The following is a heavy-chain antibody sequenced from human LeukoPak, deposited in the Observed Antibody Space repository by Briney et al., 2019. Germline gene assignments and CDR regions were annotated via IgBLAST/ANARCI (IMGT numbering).Heavy chain of an antibody. J-gene: IGHJ4*02. CDR2: ISWNSGSI. CDR1: GFTFDDYA. D-gene: IGHD6-19*01. V-gene: IGHV3-9*01. Sequence: GGSLRLSCAASGFTFDDYAMHWVRHAPGKGLEGVSGISWNSGSIGYADSVQGRFTISRDNAKNSLYLQMNSLRAGDTALYYCAKEHSSGWSYFDYWGQGTLVTVSS. CDR3: AKEHSSGWSYFDY.